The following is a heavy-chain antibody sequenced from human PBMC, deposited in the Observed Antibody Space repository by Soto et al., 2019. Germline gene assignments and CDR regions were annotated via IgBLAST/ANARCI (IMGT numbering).Heavy chain of an antibody. D-gene: IGHD3-10*01. V-gene: IGHV4-59*04. J-gene: IGHJ6*03. CDR2: IYYSGST. Sequence: SETLSLTCTVSGGSISSYYWSWIRQPPGKGLEWIGYIYYSGSTYYNPSLKSRVTISVDTSKNQFSLKLSSVTAADTAVYYCARLGSVLLWFGESLGYMDVWGKGTTVTVS. CDR3: ARLGSVLLWFGESLGYMDV. CDR1: GGSISSYY.